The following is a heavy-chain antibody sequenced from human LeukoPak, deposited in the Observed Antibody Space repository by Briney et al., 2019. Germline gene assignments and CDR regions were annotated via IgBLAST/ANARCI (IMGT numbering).Heavy chain of an antibody. Sequence: SETLSLTCAVYGGSFSGYYWSWIRQPPGKGLEWIGEINHSGSTIYNPSLKSRVTISLDTSKNQFSLKLNSVTAADTAVYYCARGRPYTGGYHLDYWGQGTLVTVSP. J-gene: IGHJ4*02. CDR1: GGSFSGYY. V-gene: IGHV4-34*01. D-gene: IGHD1-26*01. CDR2: INHSGST. CDR3: ARGRPYTGGYHLDY.